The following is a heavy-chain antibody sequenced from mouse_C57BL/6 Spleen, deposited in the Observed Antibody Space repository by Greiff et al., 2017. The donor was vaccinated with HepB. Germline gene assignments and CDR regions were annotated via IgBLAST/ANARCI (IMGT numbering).Heavy chain of an antibody. V-gene: IGHV14-4*01. J-gene: IGHJ2*01. CDR3: TTNWDVN. CDR2: IDPENGDT. Sequence: VQLQQSGAELVRPGASVKLSCTASGFNIKDDYMHWVKQRPEQGLEWIGWIDPENGDTEYASKFQGKATIPADTSSNKAYLQLSSLTSEDTAFYYCTTNWDVNWGQCTPLTVSS. CDR1: GFNIKDDY. D-gene: IGHD4-1*01.